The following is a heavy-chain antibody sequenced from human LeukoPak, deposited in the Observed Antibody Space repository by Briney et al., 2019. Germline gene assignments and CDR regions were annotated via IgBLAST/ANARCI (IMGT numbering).Heavy chain of an antibody. J-gene: IGHJ4*02. CDR3: AKTRDTVLNEY. Sequence: ASVKVSFKASGYIFTNYGISWVRQAPGQGLEWMGWISPYNGHTNFAPNLQDRLTMTTDTSTSTAYMELRSLRSDDTAVYYCAKTRDTVLNEYWGQGTLVTVSS. CDR2: ISPYNGHT. V-gene: IGHV1-18*01. CDR1: GYIFTNYG.